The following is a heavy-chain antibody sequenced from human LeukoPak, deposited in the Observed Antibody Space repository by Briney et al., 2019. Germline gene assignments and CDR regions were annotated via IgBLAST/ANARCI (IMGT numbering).Heavy chain of an antibody. CDR1: GGTFSSYA. J-gene: IGHJ3*02. D-gene: IGHD3-10*01. CDR2: IIPILGIA. Sequence: REASVKVSCKASGGTFSSYAISWVRQAPGQGLEWMGRIIPILGIANYAQKFQGRVTITADKSTSTAYMELSSLRSEDTAVYYCARAAYYYGSGSQTAYAAFDIWGQGTMVTVSS. CDR3: ARAAYYYGSGSQTAYAAFDI. V-gene: IGHV1-69*04.